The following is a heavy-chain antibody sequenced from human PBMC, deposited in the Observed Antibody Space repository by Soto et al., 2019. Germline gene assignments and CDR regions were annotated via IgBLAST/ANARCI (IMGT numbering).Heavy chain of an antibody. V-gene: IGHV3-23*01. CDR1: GFTFSSSA. CDR2: ISDSGTST. J-gene: IGHJ6*02. Sequence: SLRLSCAASGFTFSSSAMSWVRQAPGKGLEWVSAISDSGTSTYNADSVKGRFTISRDNSKNTLYLQMNSLRAEDTAVYYCAKEEEVIGGYGMDVWGQGTTVTVSS. CDR3: AKEEEVIGGYGMDV. D-gene: IGHD3-16*01.